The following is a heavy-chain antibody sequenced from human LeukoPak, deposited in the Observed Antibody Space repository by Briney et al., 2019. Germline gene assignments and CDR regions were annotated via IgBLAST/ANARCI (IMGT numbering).Heavy chain of an antibody. V-gene: IGHV3-23*01. D-gene: IGHD3-22*01. J-gene: IGHJ4*02. Sequence: PGGSLRLSCAASGFTFSSYAMSWVRQAPGKGLEWVSAISGSGGSTYYADSVKGRFTISRDNSKNTLYLQMNSLRAEDTAVYYCALCYYDSSGYDPFDYRGRGTVVTVSS. CDR2: ISGSGGST. CDR1: GFTFSSYA. CDR3: ALCYYDSSGYDPFDY.